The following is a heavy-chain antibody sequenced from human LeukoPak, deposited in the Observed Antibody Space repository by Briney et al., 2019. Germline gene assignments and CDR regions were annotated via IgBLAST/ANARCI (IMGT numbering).Heavy chain of an antibody. J-gene: IGHJ4*02. D-gene: IGHD2-15*01. V-gene: IGHV4-59*08. Sequence: PSETLSLTCTVAGGSISNYYWSWIRQPPGKGLEWIGYIYYTGDTNHNPSLKSRVTISIDTSKNQLSLTLHSVTAADTAVYYCARHPFATPFDYWARESWSPSPQ. CDR1: GGSISNYY. CDR2: IYYTGDT. CDR3: ARHPFATPFDY.